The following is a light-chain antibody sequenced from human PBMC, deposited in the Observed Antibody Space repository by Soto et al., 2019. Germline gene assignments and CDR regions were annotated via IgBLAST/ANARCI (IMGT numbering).Light chain of an antibody. CDR2: EVN. V-gene: IGLV2-14*01. J-gene: IGLJ1*01. CDR3: ASYSTGDTLYD. Sequence: QSALTQPASVSGSPGQSITISCTGTRGDVRAFNYVSWYQLRPGKAPKLVIYEVNSRPSGISSRFSGSKSGNTASLSISGLQAEDEGDYYCASYSTGDTLYDFGSGSKVTGL. CDR1: RGDVRAFNY.